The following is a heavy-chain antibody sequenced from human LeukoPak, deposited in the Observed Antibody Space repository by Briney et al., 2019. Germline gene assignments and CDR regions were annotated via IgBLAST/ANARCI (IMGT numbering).Heavy chain of an antibody. CDR3: AREATLEYSSSSGRSPIDY. Sequence: SVKVSCKASGGTFSSYAISWVRQAPGQGLEWMGGIIPIFGTANYAQKFQGRVTITADESTSTAYMELSSLRSEDTAVYYCAREATLEYSSSSGRSPIDYWGQGTLVTVSS. J-gene: IGHJ4*02. CDR2: IIPIFGTA. D-gene: IGHD6-6*01. CDR1: GGTFSSYA. V-gene: IGHV1-69*13.